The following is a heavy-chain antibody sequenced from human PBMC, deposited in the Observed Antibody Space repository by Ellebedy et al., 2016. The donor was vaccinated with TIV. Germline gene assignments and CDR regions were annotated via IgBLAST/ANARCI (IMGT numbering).Heavy chain of an antibody. CDR2: IYPGDSDT. CDR1: GYSFSDYW. V-gene: IGHV5-51*01. Sequence: GESLKISCTGSGYSFSDYWIGWVRQMPGKGLEWMGIIYPGDSDTRYSPSFQGQVSMSADKSISTAYLQWSSLKASDTAMYYCARHFRGDPRGAFDLWGRGTLVTVSS. J-gene: IGHJ2*01. CDR3: ARHFRGDPRGAFDL. D-gene: IGHD3-16*01.